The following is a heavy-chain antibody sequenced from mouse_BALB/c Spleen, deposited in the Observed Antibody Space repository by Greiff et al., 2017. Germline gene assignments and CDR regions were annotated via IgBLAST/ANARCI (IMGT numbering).Heavy chain of an antibody. CDR1: GYSFTGYY. J-gene: IGHJ1*01. D-gene: IGHD3-1*01. CDR3: ARSGLRYWYFDV. CDR2: INPSTGGT. Sequence: EVQLQQSGPELVKPGASVKISCKASGYSFTGYYMHWVKQSPENSLEWIGEINPSTGGTSYNQKFKGKATLTVDTSSSTAYMQFNSLTSEDSAVYYCARSGLRYWYFDVWGAGTTVTVSS. V-gene: IGHV1-42*01.